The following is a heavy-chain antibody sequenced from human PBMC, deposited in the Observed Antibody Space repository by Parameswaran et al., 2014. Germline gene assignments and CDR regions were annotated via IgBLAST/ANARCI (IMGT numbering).Heavy chain of an antibody. CDR3: ARASGDYGYNWFDP. V-gene: IGHV1-46*01. D-gene: IGHD4-17*01. J-gene: IGHJ5*02. CDR2: INPSGGST. Sequence: WVRQAPGQGLEWMGIINPSGGSTSYAQKFQGRVTMTRDTSTSTVYMELSSLRSEDTAVYYCARASGDYGYNWFDPWGQGTLVTVSS.